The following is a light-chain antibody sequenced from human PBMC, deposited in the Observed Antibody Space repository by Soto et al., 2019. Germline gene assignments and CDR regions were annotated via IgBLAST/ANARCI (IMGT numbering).Light chain of an antibody. V-gene: IGKV1-5*03. J-gene: IGKJ1*01. Sequence: DIQMTQSPSTLSASLGDRVTITCRASQSISSWLAWYQQNPGKDPKLLIYKASSLESGIRSRFSGSGSGTEFTLTISSLQPDDFAAYYCQQYNSYRRTFGLGTKVEIK. CDR3: QQYNSYRRT. CDR1: QSISSW. CDR2: KAS.